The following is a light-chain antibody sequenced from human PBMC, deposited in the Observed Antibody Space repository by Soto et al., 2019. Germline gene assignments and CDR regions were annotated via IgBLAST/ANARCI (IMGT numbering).Light chain of an antibody. V-gene: IGLV2-14*01. CDR2: EVN. CDR3: SAYTTTSTLI. Sequence: QSALTQPASVSGSPGQSVTISCTGTSSDVGGCDYVSWYQQHPGTAPKLMLYEVNNRPSGVSNRFSGSKSGNTASLIISGLQTEDEADYYCSAYTTTSTLIFGTGTKVTVL. CDR1: SSDVGGCDY. J-gene: IGLJ1*01.